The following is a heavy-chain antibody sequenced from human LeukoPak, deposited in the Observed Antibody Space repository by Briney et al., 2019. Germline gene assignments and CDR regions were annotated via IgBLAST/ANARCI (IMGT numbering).Heavy chain of an antibody. V-gene: IGHV4-61*02. J-gene: IGHJ6*02. Sequence: ASETLSLTCTVSGGSVSNTNYYWAWIRQPAGKGLEWIGRIYTSGSTNYNPSLKSRVTMSVDTSKNQFSLKLSSVTAADTAVYYCAGYYDSSGWGYYGMDVWGQGTTVTVSS. CDR3: AGYYDSSGWGYYGMDV. D-gene: IGHD3-22*01. CDR2: IYTSGST. CDR1: GGSVSNTNYY.